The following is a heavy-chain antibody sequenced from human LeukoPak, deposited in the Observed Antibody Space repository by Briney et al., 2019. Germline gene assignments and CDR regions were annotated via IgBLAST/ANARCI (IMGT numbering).Heavy chain of an antibody. CDR3: ARDGDLAAAGYYFDY. V-gene: IGHV3-48*02. D-gene: IGHD6-13*01. J-gene: IGHJ4*02. Sequence: QSGGSLRLSCAASGFTVSSNYMSWVRQAPGKGLEWVSYIDSSSTTVLYADSVKGRFTISRDNAKNSLYLQMNSLRDEDTAVYYCARDGDLAAAGYYFDYWGQGTLVTVSS. CDR1: GFTVSSNY. CDR2: IDSSSTTV.